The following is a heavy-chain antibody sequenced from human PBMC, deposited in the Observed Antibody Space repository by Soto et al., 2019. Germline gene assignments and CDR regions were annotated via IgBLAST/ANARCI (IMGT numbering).Heavy chain of an antibody. D-gene: IGHD3-10*01. J-gene: IGHJ4*02. CDR2: VSSSGNTI. CDR1: GFTFSDYY. CDR3: VLKEGWFDSGSSLGLAY. Sequence: QVQLVESGGGLVKPGGSLLLSCAASGFTFSDYYMAWIRQAPGKGLEWVSYVSSSGNTIYYADSVKGRFTISRDNAKNSLYLQMNSLRAEDTSVYYCVLKEGWFDSGSSLGLAYWGQGTLVTVSS. V-gene: IGHV3-11*01.